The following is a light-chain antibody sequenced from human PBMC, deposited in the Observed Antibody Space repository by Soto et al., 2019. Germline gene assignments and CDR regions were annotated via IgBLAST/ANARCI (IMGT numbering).Light chain of an antibody. J-gene: IGKJ1*01. CDR2: AAS. V-gene: IGKV1-12*01. Sequence: DIQMTQSPSSVSASVGDRVTITCRASQGISSWLAWYQQKPGKAPKLLIYAASSLQSGVPSTLSGSGSWTDFNLTISSLQPEDFAHSEYQQANSFPRTFGQGTKVEIK. CDR3: QQANSFPRT. CDR1: QGISSW.